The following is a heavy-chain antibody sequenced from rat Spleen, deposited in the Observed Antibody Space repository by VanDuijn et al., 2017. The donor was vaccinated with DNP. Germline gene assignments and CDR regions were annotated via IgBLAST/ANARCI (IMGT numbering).Heavy chain of an antibody. D-gene: IGHD1-11*01. CDR1: GFTFSDYY. CDR3: TRGGYGTYYFDY. V-gene: IGHV5-20*01. CDR2: ITNTGGST. J-gene: IGHJ2*01. Sequence: EVQLVESDGGLVQPGRSLKLSCAASGFTFSDYYMAWVRQAPTKGLEWVASITNTGGSTYYPDSVKGRFTNSRDNAKSTLYLQMNSLRSEDTATYYCTRGGYGTYYFDYWGQGVMVTVSS.